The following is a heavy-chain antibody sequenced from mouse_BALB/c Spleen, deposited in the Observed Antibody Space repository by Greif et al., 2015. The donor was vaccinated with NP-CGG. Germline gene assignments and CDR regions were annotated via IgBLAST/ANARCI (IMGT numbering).Heavy chain of an antibody. CDR3: ARRDYGSSYDY. D-gene: IGHD1-1*01. Sequence: EVMLVESGGGLVKPGGSLKLSCAASGFTFSSYAMSWVRQTPEKRLEWVASISSGGSTYYPDSVKGRFTISRDNARNILYLQMSSLRSEDTAVYYCARRDYGSSYDYWGQGTTLTVSS. CDR1: GFTFSSYA. V-gene: IGHV5-6-5*01. J-gene: IGHJ2*01. CDR2: ISSGGST.